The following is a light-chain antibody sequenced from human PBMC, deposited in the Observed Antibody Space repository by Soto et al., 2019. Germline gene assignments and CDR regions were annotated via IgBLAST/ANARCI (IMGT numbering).Light chain of an antibody. J-gene: IGLJ2*01. CDR1: SSDVGSYNL. CDR2: EGS. CDR3: CSYAGSSTHVV. V-gene: IGLV2-23*01. Sequence: QSVLTQPASVSGSPGQSITISCTGTSSDVGSYNLVSWYQQHPGKAPKLMIYEGSKRPSGVSNRFSGSKSGNTASLTISGIQAEDEADYYCCSYAGSSTHVVFGGGTKLTVL.